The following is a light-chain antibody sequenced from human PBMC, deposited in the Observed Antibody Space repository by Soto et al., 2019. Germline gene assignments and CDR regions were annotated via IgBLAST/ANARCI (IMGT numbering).Light chain of an antibody. CDR2: AAG. J-gene: IGKJ4*01. V-gene: IGKV1-12*01. CDR3: QQANSFPLT. CDR1: QDINRW. Sequence: DIEMTQSPSSVSASVGDRVTITCRASQDINRWLAWYQQKPGKAPKLLIYAAGTLQSGVPPRFSGSGSGTDFTLTISSLQPEDFATYYCQQANSFPLTLGGGTKVEIK.